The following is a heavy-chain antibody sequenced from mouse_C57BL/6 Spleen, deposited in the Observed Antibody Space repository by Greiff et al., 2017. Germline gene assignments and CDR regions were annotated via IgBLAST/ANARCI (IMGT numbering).Heavy chain of an antibody. V-gene: IGHV1-72*01. CDR2: IDPNSGGT. CDR1: GYTFTSYW. Sequence: QVQLQQPGAELVQPGASVKLSCKASGYTFTSYWMHWVKQRPGRGLEWIGRIDPNSGGTKYNEQFKSKATLTVDKPSSTAYMQLSSLTSEDSAVYYCAREYGRSFRYAMDYWGQGTSVTVSS. D-gene: IGHD1-1*01. J-gene: IGHJ4*01. CDR3: AREYGRSFRYAMDY.